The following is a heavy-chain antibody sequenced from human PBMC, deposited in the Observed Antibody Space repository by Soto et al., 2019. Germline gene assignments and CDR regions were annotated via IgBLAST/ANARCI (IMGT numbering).Heavy chain of an antibody. D-gene: IGHD3-10*01. Sequence: EVQLLESGGGLVQPGGSLRLSCAASGFTFSSYAMSWVRQAPGKGLEWVSAISGSGGSTYYADSVKGRFTISRENAKNSLYLQMNSLRAGDTAVYYCARDRKVRGVITEYYYYGMDVWGQGTTVTVSS. CDR2: ISGSGGST. CDR1: GFTFSSYA. V-gene: IGHV3-23*01. CDR3: ARDRKVRGVITEYYYYGMDV. J-gene: IGHJ6*02.